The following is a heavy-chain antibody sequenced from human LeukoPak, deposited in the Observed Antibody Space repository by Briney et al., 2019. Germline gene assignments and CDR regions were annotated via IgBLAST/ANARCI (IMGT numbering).Heavy chain of an antibody. V-gene: IGHV4-4*07. D-gene: IGHD2-2*03. CDR2: IYTSGST. CDR3: ATGYCSSTTCAEFDY. J-gene: IGHJ4*02. Sequence: SDTLSLTCTVSGGSISKYYWSWIRQPAGKGLEWIGRIYTSGSTNYNPSLKSRVTMSVDTSKNQFSLKLSSVTAADTAVYYCATGYCSSTTCAEFDYWGQGTLVTVSS. CDR1: GGSISKYY.